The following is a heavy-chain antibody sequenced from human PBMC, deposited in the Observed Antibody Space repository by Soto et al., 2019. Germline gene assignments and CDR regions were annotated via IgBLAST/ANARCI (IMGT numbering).Heavy chain of an antibody. CDR1: GYTLVDYA. V-gene: IGHV1-3*01. CDR3: ARDLGGGNPFDY. D-gene: IGHD2-15*01. CDR2: INVGNGIT. J-gene: IGHJ4*02. Sequence: QVQLVQSGAEVKKPGASVKLSCKASGYTLVDYALHWVRQAPGQRPEWMAWINVGNGITVYSRKFQGRVTVTWDTSANTLYMELSSLTSEDTAMYFCARDLGGGNPFDYWGQGALVTVSS.